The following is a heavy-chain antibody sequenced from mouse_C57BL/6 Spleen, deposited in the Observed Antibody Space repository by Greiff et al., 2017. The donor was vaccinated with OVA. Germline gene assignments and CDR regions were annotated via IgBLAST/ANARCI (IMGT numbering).Heavy chain of an antibody. CDR1: GYTFTSYW. J-gene: IGHJ4*01. CDR3: ARAVAMDY. V-gene: IGHV1-61*01. CDR2: IYPSDSET. Sequence: VQLQQPGAELVRPGSSVKLSCKASGYTFTSYWMDWVKQRPGQGLEWIGNIYPSDSETHYNQKFKDKATLTVDKSSSTAYMQLSSLTSEDSAVYYCARAVAMDYWGQGTSVTVAS.